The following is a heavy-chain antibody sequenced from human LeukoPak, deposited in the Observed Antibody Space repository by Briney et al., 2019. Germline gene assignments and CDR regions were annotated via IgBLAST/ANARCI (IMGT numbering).Heavy chain of an antibody. CDR2: IYYSGST. Sequence: SETLSLTCTVSGGSISSYYWSWIRQPPGKGLEWIGYIYYSGSTNYNPSLKSRVTISVDTSKNQFSLKLSSVTAADTAVYYCARGRPGYCSGGSCYYGYFDYWGQGTLVTVSS. V-gene: IGHV4-59*12. D-gene: IGHD2-15*01. CDR3: ARGRPGYCSGGSCYYGYFDY. CDR1: GGSISSYY. J-gene: IGHJ4*02.